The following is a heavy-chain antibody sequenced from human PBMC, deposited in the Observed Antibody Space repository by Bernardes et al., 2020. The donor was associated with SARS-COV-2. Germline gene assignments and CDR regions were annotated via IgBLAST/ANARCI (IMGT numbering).Heavy chain of an antibody. J-gene: IGHJ4*02. CDR1: GFTFSSYS. CDR3: ARDSSSSFRIFVARVLFDY. V-gene: IGHV3-21*01. CDR2: ISSSSSYI. Sequence: VGSLRLSCAASGFTFSSYSMNWVRQAPGKGLEWVSSISSSSSYIYYADSVKGRFTISRDNAKNSLYLQMNSLRAEDTAVYYCARDSSSSFRIFVARVLFDYWGQGTLVTVSS. D-gene: IGHD6-6*01.